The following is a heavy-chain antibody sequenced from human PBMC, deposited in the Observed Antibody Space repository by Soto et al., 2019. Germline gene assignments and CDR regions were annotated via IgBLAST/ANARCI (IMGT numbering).Heavy chain of an antibody. CDR1: GGSVSSGSYY. V-gene: IGHV4-61*01. CDR2: IYYSGST. J-gene: IGHJ6*02. CDR3: ARFNGYNLARSGYYYAMDV. Sequence: PSETLSLTCTVSGGSVSSGSYYWSWIRQPPGKGLEWIGYIYYSGSTNYNPSLKSRVTISVDTSKNQFSLKLSSVTAADTAVYYCARFNGYNLARSGYYYAMDVWGQGTTVPSP. D-gene: IGHD1-1*01.